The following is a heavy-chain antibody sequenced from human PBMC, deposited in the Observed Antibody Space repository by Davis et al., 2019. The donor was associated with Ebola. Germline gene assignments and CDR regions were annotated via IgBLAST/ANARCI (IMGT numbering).Heavy chain of an antibody. V-gene: IGHV3-53*04. Sequence: GESLKISCAASGFTFSSYAMTWVRQAPGKGLEWVSVIYSGGSTYYADSVKGRFTISRHNSKNTLYLQMNSLRAEDTAVYYCASTSSSWYGVYWGQGTLVTVSS. CDR1: GFTFSSYA. J-gene: IGHJ4*02. D-gene: IGHD6-13*01. CDR3: ASTSSSWYGVY. CDR2: IYSGGST.